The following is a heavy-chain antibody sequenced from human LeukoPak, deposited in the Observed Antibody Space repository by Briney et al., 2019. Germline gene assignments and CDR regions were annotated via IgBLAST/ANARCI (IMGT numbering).Heavy chain of an antibody. Sequence: PGGSLRLSCAASGFTFSSYWMHWVRQAPGKGLVWVSRIKSDGSSTSHADSVKGRFTIARDNAKNTLYLQMNSLRAEDTAVYYCARGFSSGWNFDYWGQGTLVTVSS. D-gene: IGHD6-19*01. V-gene: IGHV3-74*01. CDR3: ARGFSSGWNFDY. J-gene: IGHJ4*02. CDR1: GFTFSSYW. CDR2: IKSDGSST.